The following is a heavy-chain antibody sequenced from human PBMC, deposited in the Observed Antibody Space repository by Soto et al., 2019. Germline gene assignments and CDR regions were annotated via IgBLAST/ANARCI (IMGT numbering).Heavy chain of an antibody. CDR2: IWYDGSNK. CDR1: GFTFSSYG. D-gene: IGHD6-19*01. Sequence: PGGSLRLSCAASGFTFSSYGMHWVRQAPGKGLEWVAVIWYDGSNKYYADSVKGRFTISRDNSKNTLYLQMNSLRAEDTAVYYCASGVRSSGWYRAPNYFDYWGQGTLVTVSS. J-gene: IGHJ4*02. CDR3: ASGVRSSGWYRAPNYFDY. V-gene: IGHV3-33*01.